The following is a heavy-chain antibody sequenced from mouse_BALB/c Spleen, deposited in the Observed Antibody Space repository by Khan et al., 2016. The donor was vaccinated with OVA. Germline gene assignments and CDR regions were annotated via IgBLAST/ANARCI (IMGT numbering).Heavy chain of an antibody. CDR2: IWRVGST. V-gene: IGHV2-6-1*01. J-gene: IGHJ4*01. CDR1: GFSLTNYG. D-gene: IGHD2-10*01. Sequence: QVQLKESGPGLAAPSQSLSITCTISGFSLTNYGVHWVRQPPGKGLEWLVVIWRVGSTNYNSVLKSRLTVTKDNSQSQVFLKMNSLQTDDTAIYFCSRQPYYHYNIMDYWGQGTSVTVSS. CDR3: SRQPYYHYNIMDY.